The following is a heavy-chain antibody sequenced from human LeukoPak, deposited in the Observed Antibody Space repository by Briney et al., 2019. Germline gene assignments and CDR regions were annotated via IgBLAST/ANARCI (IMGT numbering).Heavy chain of an antibody. V-gene: IGHV5-51*01. CDR1: GYSFTSYW. CDR3: ARRSYSSSWWFDAFDI. Sequence: GESLKISCKGSGYSFTSYWIGWVRQMPGKALEWMGIIYPGDSDTRYSPSFQGQVTISADKSISTAYLQWSSLKASDTAMYYCARRSYSSSWWFDAFDIWGQGTMVTVSS. CDR2: IYPGDSDT. D-gene: IGHD6-13*01. J-gene: IGHJ3*02.